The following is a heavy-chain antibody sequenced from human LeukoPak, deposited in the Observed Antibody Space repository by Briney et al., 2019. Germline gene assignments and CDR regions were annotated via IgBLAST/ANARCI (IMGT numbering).Heavy chain of an antibody. V-gene: IGHV4-34*01. CDR3: ARGDVDTFDY. Sequence: PSETLSLTCAVYGGSFSGYYWSWTRQPPGKGLEWHGEIKHSGSTNYNPSLRSRVTISVDTSKKQFSLKLSSVTAADTAVYYCARGDVDTFDYWGQGTLVTVSS. CDR1: GGSFSGYY. CDR2: IKHSGST. J-gene: IGHJ4*02. D-gene: IGHD3/OR15-3a*01.